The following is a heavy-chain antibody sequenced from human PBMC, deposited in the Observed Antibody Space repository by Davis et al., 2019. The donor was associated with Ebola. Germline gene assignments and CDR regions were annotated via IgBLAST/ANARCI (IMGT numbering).Heavy chain of an antibody. J-gene: IGHJ3*02. CDR2: IRSKANSYAT. D-gene: IGHD6-13*01. V-gene: IGHV3-73*01. CDR3: SSPAAAGTNAFDI. Sequence: GESLKISCAASGFTFSGSAMHWVRQASGKGLEWVGRIRSKANSYATAYAASVKGRFTISRDDSKNTAYLQMNSLKTEDSAVYYCSSPAAAGTNAFDIWGQGTMVTVSS. CDR1: GFTFSGSA.